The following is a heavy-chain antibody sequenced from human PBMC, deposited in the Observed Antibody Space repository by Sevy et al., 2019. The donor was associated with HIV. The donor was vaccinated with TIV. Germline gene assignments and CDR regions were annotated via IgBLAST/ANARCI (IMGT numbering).Heavy chain of an antibody. CDR1: GGTFSSYA. CDR2: IIPIFGTA. J-gene: IGHJ3*02. Sequence: ASVKVSSKASGGTFSSYAISWVRQAPGQGLEWMGGIIPIFGTANYAQKFQGRVTITADESTSTAYMELSSLRSEDTAVYYCARSERGVTIFGVVIMEGGAFDIWGQGTMVTVSS. V-gene: IGHV1-69*13. CDR3: ARSERGVTIFGVVIMEGGAFDI. D-gene: IGHD3-3*01.